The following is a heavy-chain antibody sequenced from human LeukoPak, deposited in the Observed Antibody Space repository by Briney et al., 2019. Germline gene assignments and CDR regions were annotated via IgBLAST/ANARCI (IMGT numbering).Heavy chain of an antibody. Sequence: SETLSLTCSVSGGLISSSGNFYWGWIRQVPGKGLEWIGSVYYTGYSYDNPSLKSRVTVSVDTSKNQFSLKLSSVTAADTAVYYCARAGWGFPRYYYGMDVWGQGTTVTVSS. CDR1: GGLISSSGNFY. V-gene: IGHV4-39*01. CDR2: VYYTGYS. J-gene: IGHJ6*02. CDR3: ARAGWGFPRYYYGMDV. D-gene: IGHD3-16*01.